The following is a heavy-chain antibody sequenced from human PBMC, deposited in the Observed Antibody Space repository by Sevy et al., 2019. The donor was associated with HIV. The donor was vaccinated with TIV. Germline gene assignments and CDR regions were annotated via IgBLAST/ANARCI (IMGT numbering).Heavy chain of an antibody. D-gene: IGHD6-13*01. Sequence: GGSLRLSCAASGFTFSSYAMSWVRQAPGKGLEWVSAISGSGGSTYYADSVKGRFTISRDNSKNTLYLQMNSLRAEDTAVYYCAKTCGVDNQSKYHNSSPIAAAADYWGQGTLVTVSS. CDR1: GFTFSSYA. V-gene: IGHV3-23*01. CDR3: AKTCGVDNQSKYHNSSPIAAAADY. J-gene: IGHJ4*02. CDR2: ISGSGGST.